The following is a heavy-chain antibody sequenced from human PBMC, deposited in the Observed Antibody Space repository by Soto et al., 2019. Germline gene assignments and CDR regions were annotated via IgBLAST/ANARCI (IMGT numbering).Heavy chain of an antibody. Sequence: EVQLVESGGGLVKPGGSLRLSCAASGFTFSSYSMNWVRQVPGKGLEWVSSLTSTSSYTYYADSVKGRFTISRDNAKTSLFLQMNSLRAEDTAVYYCGRVASSSSWTPDYLGQGTLVTVSS. CDR3: GRVASSSSWTPDY. CDR1: GFTFSSYS. J-gene: IGHJ4*02. D-gene: IGHD6-13*01. V-gene: IGHV3-21*02. CDR2: LTSTSSYT.